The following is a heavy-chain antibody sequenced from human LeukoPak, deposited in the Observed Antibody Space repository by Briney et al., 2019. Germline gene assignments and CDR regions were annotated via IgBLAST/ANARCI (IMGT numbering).Heavy chain of an antibody. CDR1: GLTFSSYR. V-gene: IGHV3-21*01. Sequence: GGSLRLSCAASGLTFSSYRMNWVRQAPGKGLEWVSSISSSSSYIYYADSVKGRFTISRDNAKNSLYLQMNSLRAEDTAVYYCARDQSYDSGGLLDYWGQGTLVTVSS. D-gene: IGHD3-22*01. CDR2: ISSSSSYI. J-gene: IGHJ4*02. CDR3: ARDQSYDSGGLLDY.